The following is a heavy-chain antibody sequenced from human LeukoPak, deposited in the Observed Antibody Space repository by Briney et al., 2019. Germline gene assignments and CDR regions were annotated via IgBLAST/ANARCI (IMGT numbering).Heavy chain of an antibody. J-gene: IGHJ6*02. D-gene: IGHD1-26*01. CDR3: ACRRVGARYGMDV. V-gene: IGHV4-59*12. CDR2: IHYSGTT. Sequence: SETLSLTCTVSGASISSFYWSWIRQPPGKGLEWIGYIHYSGTTDYNPSLKSRVTISVDTSKNQFSLKLSSVTAADTAVYYCACRRVGARYGMDVWGQGTTVTVSS. CDR1: GASISSFY.